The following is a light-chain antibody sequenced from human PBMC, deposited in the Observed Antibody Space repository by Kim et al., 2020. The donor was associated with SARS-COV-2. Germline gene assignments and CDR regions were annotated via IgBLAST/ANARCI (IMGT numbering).Light chain of an antibody. CDR2: YDS. CDR3: QVWDSSSDHPV. V-gene: IGLV3-21*04. CDR1: NIGTKS. Sequence: APGKTARITWGGNNIGTKSVHWYQQSPGQAPVLVIYYDSDRPSGIPERFSGSNSGNTATLTISRVEAGDEADYYCQVWDSSSDHPVFGGGTQLTVL. J-gene: IGLJ2*01.